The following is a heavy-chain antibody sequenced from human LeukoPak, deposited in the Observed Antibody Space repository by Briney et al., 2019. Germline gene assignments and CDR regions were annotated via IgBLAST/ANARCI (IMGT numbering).Heavy chain of an antibody. CDR3: ARDPFRSSFDY. J-gene: IGHJ4*02. CDR2: IYYSGST. Sequence: PSETLSLTCTVSGGSISSYYWSWIRQPPGKGLGWIGYIYYSGSTNYNPSLKSRVTISVDTSKNQFSLKLSSVTAADTAVYYCARDPFRSSFDYWGQGTLVTVSS. CDR1: GGSISSYY. V-gene: IGHV4-59*01.